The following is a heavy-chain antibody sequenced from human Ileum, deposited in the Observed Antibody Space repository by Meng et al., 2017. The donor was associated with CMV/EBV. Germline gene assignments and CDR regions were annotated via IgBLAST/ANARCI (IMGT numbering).Heavy chain of an antibody. D-gene: IGHD6-13*01. Sequence: VRLQASGPGLVKPSETLSLTCTVSRGSISSDYWSWIRQPAGKGLEWIGRIYTSGSTNYNPSLKSRVTMSVDTSKTQFSLKLSSVTAADTAVYYCARGPYSSSWSSFDYWGQGTLVTVSS. CDR1: RGSISSDY. CDR2: IYTSGST. V-gene: IGHV4-4*07. CDR3: ARGPYSSSWSSFDY. J-gene: IGHJ4*02.